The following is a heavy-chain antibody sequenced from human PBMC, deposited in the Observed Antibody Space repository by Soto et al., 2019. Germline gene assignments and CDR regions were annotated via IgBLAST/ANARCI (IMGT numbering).Heavy chain of an antibody. CDR2: VSPTGDTV. J-gene: IGHJ4*02. D-gene: IGHD1-26*01. V-gene: IGHV3-9*01. Sequence: VQVVASGGGLVQPGRSLRLSCAVSGFRFEQYVMHWVRQAPGKGLECVSTVSPTGDTVAYADSVEGRFTVSRDNAKNSLYLQMNSLKVDDTAFYYCLKDATNVSIDDRGQGTLVTVSS. CDR3: LKDATNVSIDD. CDR1: GFRFEQYV.